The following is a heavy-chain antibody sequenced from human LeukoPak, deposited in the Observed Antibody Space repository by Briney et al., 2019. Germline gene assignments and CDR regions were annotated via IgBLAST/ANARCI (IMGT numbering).Heavy chain of an antibody. CDR2: ISSSGSTI. J-gene: IGHJ4*02. Sequence: GGSLRLSCAASGFTFRSYEMNWVRQAPGKGLEWVSYISSSGSTIYYADSVKGRFTISRDNAKNSLYLQMNSLRAEDTAVYYCARFWSGYSTLDYWGQGTLVTVSS. D-gene: IGHD3-3*01. CDR1: GFTFRSYE. V-gene: IGHV3-48*03. CDR3: ARFWSGYSTLDY.